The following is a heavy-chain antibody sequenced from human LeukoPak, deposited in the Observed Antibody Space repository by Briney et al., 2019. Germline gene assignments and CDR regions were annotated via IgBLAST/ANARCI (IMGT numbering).Heavy chain of an antibody. D-gene: IGHD6-6*01. CDR1: GFTFSSYA. CDR2: ISYDGSNK. V-gene: IGHV3-30-3*01. CDR3: ASRKEGFIAARVGFGY. J-gene: IGHJ4*02. Sequence: PGGSLRLSCAASGFTFSSYAMHWVRQAPGKGLEWVAVISYDGSNKYYADSVKGRFTISRDNSKNTLYLQMNSLRAEDAAVYYCASRKEGFIAARVGFGYWGQGTLVTVSS.